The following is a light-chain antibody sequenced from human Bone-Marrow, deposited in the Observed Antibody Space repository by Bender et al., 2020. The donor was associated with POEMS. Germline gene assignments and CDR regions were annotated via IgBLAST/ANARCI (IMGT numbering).Light chain of an antibody. CDR3: STWDDRLNAWL. V-gene: IGLV1-44*01. CDR1: TSNVGSKS. J-gene: IGLJ3*02. Sequence: QSVVTQPPSASGTPGQRVTVSCSGSTSNVGSKSVDWYQQLPGTAPKLLIYRNNQRPSGVPDRFSGSKSGTSASLAISGLQSEDAADYYCSTWDDRLNAWLFGGGTKLTVL. CDR2: RNN.